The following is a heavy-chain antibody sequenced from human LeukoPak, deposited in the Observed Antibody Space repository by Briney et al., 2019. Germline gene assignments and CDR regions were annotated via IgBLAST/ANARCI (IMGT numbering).Heavy chain of an antibody. CDR2: INPDGSEK. Sequence: GGSLRLSCAASGFTFSNYWMKWVRQPSGKGLEWVATINPDGSEKLYVDSVKGRFTISRDNSKNTLYLQMNSLRAEDTAVYYCARGKNFYYYGMDVWGQGTTVPGSS. V-gene: IGHV3-7*01. J-gene: IGHJ6*02. CDR1: GFTFSNYW. CDR3: ARGKNFYYYGMDV.